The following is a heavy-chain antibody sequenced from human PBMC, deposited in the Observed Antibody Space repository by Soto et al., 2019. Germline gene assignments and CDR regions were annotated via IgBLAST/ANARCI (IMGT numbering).Heavy chain of an antibody. Sequence: SETLSLTCAVSGGSISSGGYSWSWIRQPPGKGLEWIGYIYHSGSTYYNPSLKSRVTISVDRSKNQFSLKLSSVTAADTAVYYCARDRSIAARPRRLWGWFDPWGQGTLVTVSS. CDR1: GGSISSGGYS. J-gene: IGHJ5*02. V-gene: IGHV4-30-2*01. D-gene: IGHD6-6*01. CDR2: IYHSGST. CDR3: ARDRSIAARPRRLWGWFDP.